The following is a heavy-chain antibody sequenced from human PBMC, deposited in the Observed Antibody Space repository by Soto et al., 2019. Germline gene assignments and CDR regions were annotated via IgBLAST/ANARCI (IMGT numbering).Heavy chain of an antibody. Sequence: HPGGSLRLSCAVSGFTSSSYAMSWVRQAPGKGLEWVSISSGSGGTTYYADSVQGRFTISRDNSKNTLYLQMNSLRAEDTAVYYCAKGAAPWQPSYGSGSHYSDYKNSNYDFWGQGTLVTVSS. J-gene: IGHJ4*02. CDR1: GFTSSSYA. CDR3: AKGAAPWQPSYGSGSHYSDYKNSNYDF. CDR2: SSGSGGTT. V-gene: IGHV3-23*01. D-gene: IGHD3-10*01.